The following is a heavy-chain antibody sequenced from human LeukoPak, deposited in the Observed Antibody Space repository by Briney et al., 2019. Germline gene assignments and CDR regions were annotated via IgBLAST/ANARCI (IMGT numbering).Heavy chain of an antibody. CDR2: IYYSGST. CDR3: ARGYTRDYAFYFDY. Sequence: SETLSLTCTVPGGSISSYYWSWIRQPPGKGLEWIGYIYYSGSTNYNPSLKSRVTISVDTSKNQFSLKLSSVTAADTAVYYCARGYTRDYAFYFDYWGQGTLVTVSS. CDR1: GGSISSYY. V-gene: IGHV4-59*01. J-gene: IGHJ4*02. D-gene: IGHD3-16*02.